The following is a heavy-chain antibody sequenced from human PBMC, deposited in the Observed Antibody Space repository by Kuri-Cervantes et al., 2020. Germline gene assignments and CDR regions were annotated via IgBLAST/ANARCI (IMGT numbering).Heavy chain of an antibody. CDR2: ISWNSGSI. CDR3: AKDRGVGMAGTVSYYYYGMDV. V-gene: IGHV3-9*01. J-gene: IGHJ6*02. CDR1: GFTFDDYA. D-gene: IGHD6-19*01. Sequence: SLKISCAASGFTFDDYAMHWVRQAPGKGLEWVSGISWNSGSIGYADSVKGRFTISRDNAKNSLYQQMNSLSAEDTALYYCAKDRGVGMAGTVSYYYYGMDVWGQGTTVTVSS.